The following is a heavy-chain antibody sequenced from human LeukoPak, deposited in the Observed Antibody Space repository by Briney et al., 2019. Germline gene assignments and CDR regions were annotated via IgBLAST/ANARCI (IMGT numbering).Heavy chain of an antibody. V-gene: IGHV4-34*01. CDR2: INHSGST. Sequence: SETLSLTCAVYGGSFSGYYWSWIRQPPGEGLEWIGEINHSGSTNYNPSLKSRVTISVDTSKNQFSLKLGSVTAADTAVYYCARETTAAIVVVVAATYNWFDPWGQGTLVTVSS. J-gene: IGHJ5*02. CDR1: GGSFSGYY. D-gene: IGHD2-15*01. CDR3: ARETTAAIVVVVAATYNWFDP.